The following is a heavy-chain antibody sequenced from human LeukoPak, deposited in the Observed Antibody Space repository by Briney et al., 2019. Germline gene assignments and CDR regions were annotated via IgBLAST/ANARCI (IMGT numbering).Heavy chain of an antibody. CDR3: ARAPNDYWSGYSASFDY. CDR1: GFSFSSYW. D-gene: IGHD3-3*01. CDR2: IDTHGKST. J-gene: IGHJ4*02. V-gene: IGHV3-74*01. Sequence: PGGSLRLSCAASGFSFSSYWMHWVRQAPGKGLVWVSRIDTHGKSTRYADSVKGRFTISRDNAKNTLYLQMNSLRAEDTAVYYCARAPNDYWSGYSASFDYWGQGSLVTVSP.